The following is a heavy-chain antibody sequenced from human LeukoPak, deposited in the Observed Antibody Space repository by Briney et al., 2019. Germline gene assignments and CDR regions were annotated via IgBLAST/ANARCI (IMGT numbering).Heavy chain of an antibody. V-gene: IGHV3-21*01. CDR2: ISSSSSYM. CDR1: GFTFSSYS. J-gene: IGHJ4*02. Sequence: GGSLRLSCAASGFTFSSYSMNWVRQAPGKGLEWVSSISSSSSYMSYADSVKGRFTISRDNAKNSLYLQMNSLRAEDTAVYYCARGHLGSDYWGQGTLVTVSS. CDR3: ARGHLGSDY.